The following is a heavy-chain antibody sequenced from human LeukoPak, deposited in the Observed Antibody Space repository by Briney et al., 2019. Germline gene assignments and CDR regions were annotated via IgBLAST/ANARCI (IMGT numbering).Heavy chain of an antibody. Sequence: GALILSCAASGFTFSSYWMSWVRRAPGKGLEGVGNIKQDGSEKYYVASVKGRFTISRDNAKNSLYLQMNSLRAEDTAVYYCARDRELGAFDIWGQGTMVTVSS. CDR3: ARDRELGAFDI. J-gene: IGHJ3*02. V-gene: IGHV3-7*05. D-gene: IGHD1-7*01. CDR1: GFTFSSYW. CDR2: IKQDGSEK.